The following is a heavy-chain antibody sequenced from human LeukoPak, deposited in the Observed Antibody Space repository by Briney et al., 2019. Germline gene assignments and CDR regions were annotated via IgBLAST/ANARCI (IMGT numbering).Heavy chain of an antibody. V-gene: IGHV4-39*01. CDR3: ARQGGEVTIYFDY. D-gene: IGHD3-10*01. J-gene: IGHJ4*02. Sequence: NPSETLSLTCTVSGGSISSSSYYWGWIRQPPGKGLEWIGSIYYSGSTYYNPSLKSRVTISVDTSKNQFSLKLSSVTAADTAVYYCARQGGEVTIYFDYWGQGTLVTVSS. CDR1: GGSISSSSYY. CDR2: IYYSGST.